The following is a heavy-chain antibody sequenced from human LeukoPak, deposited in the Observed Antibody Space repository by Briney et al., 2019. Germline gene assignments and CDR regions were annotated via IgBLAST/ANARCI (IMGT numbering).Heavy chain of an antibody. CDR2: INHSGST. CDR3: AGLGYCSSTSCPMNWFDP. CDR1: GGSISSSSYY. J-gene: IGHJ5*02. Sequence: SETLSLTCTVSGGSISSSSYYWSWIRQPPGKGLEWIGEINHSGSTNYNPSLKSRVTISVDTSKNQFSLKLSSVTAADTAVYYCAGLGYCSSTSCPMNWFDPWGQGTLVTVSS. V-gene: IGHV4-39*07. D-gene: IGHD2-2*01.